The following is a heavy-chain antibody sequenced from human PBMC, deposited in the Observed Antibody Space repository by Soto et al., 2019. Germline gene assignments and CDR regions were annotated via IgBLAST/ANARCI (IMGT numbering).Heavy chain of an antibody. CDR2: INAGNGNT. J-gene: IGHJ3*02. CDR3: ARMGSSGWYKDAFDI. Sequence: QVQLVQSGAEVKKPGASVKVSCKASGYTFTSYAMHWVRQAPGQRLEWMGWINAGNGNTKYSQKFQGRVTITRDTSASTAYMELSSLRSEDTAVYYCARMGSSGWYKDAFDIWGQGTMVTVSS. V-gene: IGHV1-3*01. CDR1: GYTFTSYA. D-gene: IGHD6-19*01.